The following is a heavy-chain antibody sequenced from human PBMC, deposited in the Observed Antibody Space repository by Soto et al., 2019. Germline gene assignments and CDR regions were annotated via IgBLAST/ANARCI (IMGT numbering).Heavy chain of an antibody. CDR1: GYTFTGYY. J-gene: IGHJ6*02. Sequence: EASVKVSCKASGYTFTGYYMHWVRQAPGQGLEWMGWINPNSGGTNYAQKFQGWVTMTRDTSISTAYMELSRLRSDDTAVYYCARELIPPPGTTVFYYYGMDVWGQGTTVTVSS. D-gene: IGHD1-7*01. CDR2: INPNSGGT. CDR3: ARELIPPPGTTVFYYYGMDV. V-gene: IGHV1-2*04.